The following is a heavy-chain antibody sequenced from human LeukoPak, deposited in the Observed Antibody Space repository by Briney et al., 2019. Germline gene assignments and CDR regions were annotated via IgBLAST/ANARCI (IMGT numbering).Heavy chain of an antibody. CDR2: IYHSGST. D-gene: IGHD3-10*01. Sequence: SETLSLTCAVYGGSFSGYYWSWIRQPPGKGLEWIGRIYHSGSTYYNPSLKSRVTISVDTSKNQFSLKLSSVTAADTAVYYCARLTVIRPFDYWGQGTLVTVSS. CDR1: GGSFSGYY. J-gene: IGHJ4*02. CDR3: ARLTVIRPFDY. V-gene: IGHV4-34*01.